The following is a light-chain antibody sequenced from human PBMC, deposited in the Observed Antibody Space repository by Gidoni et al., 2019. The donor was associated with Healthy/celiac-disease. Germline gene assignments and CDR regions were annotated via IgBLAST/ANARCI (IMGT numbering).Light chain of an antibody. J-gene: IGKJ1*01. V-gene: IGKV1-39*01. Sequence: DIQMTQSPSSLSASVGDRVTITCRASQSISSYLNWYQQKPGKAPKLLIYAASSLQSGVPSRFSGNGSGTDFNLTISSLQPEEFATYYCQQSYSNPRTFGQGTKVEIK. CDR2: AAS. CDR1: QSISSY. CDR3: QQSYSNPRT.